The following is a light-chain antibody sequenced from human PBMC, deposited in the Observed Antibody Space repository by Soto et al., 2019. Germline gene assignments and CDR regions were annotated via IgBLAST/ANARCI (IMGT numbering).Light chain of an antibody. J-gene: IGKJ4*01. CDR3: QHYGSSPLT. CDR1: QSVSSSY. CDR2: GAS. Sequence: EIVLTQSPGTLSLSPGERATLSCRASQSVSSSYLAWYQQKPGQAPRLLIYGASSRATGIPDRFSGSGSGTDFTLTISRLAPEDFAVYYCQHYGSSPLTFGGGTKVEIK. V-gene: IGKV3-20*01.